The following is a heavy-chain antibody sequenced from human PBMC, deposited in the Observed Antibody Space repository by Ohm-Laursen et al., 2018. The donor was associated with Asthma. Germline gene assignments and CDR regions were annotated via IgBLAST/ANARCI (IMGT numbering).Heavy chain of an antibody. Sequence: SLRLSCAASGFTFSSYYMNWVRQAPGKGLEWVAIVWSDGSRENYADSVRGRFSISRDNSKDTLYLQMNSLRAEDTAVYFCAGGIETGSYLLSYWGQGTLVTVSS. CDR2: VWSDGSRE. CDR3: AGGIETGSYLLSY. V-gene: IGHV3-33*08. CDR1: GFTFSSYY. D-gene: IGHD3-10*01. J-gene: IGHJ4*01.